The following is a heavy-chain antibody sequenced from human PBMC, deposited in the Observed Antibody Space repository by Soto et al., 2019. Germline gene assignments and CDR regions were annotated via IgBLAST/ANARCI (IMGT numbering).Heavy chain of an antibody. Sequence: QVQLQESGPGLVKPSGTLSLTCAVSSGSISSSNWWSWVRQPPGKGLEWIGENYHSGSTNYNPSLAGRVTMSVDKSKTQFSLKLSSVTGAGTAVYYCAIESGDYVAFDIWGQGTMVTVSS. CDR1: SGSISSSNW. J-gene: IGHJ3*02. CDR3: AIESGDYVAFDI. D-gene: IGHD4-17*01. CDR2: NYHSGST. V-gene: IGHV4-4*02.